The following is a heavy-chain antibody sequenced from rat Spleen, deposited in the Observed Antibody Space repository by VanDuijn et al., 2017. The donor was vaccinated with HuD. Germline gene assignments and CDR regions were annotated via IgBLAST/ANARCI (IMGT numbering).Heavy chain of an antibody. CDR1: GFTFNNYW. D-gene: IGHD1-10*01. V-gene: IGHV5-31*01. CDR2: ITNTGGST. Sequence: LVQPGRSLKLSCVASGFTFNNYWMTWIRQAPGKGLEWVASITNTGGSTYYPDSVKGRFTISRDNAKSTLYLQMNSLRSEDTATYYCARRGYNNYFFDYWGQGVMVTVSS. J-gene: IGHJ2*01. CDR3: ARRGYNNYFFDY.